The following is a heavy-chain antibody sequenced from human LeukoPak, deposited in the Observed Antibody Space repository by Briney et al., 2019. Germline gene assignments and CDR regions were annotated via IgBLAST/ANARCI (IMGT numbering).Heavy chain of an antibody. V-gene: IGHV1-8*01. CDR1: GYTFTSYD. J-gene: IGHJ6*02. CDR3: ARDRNYDILTGYYKYYYGMDV. Sequence: ASVKVSCKASGYTFTSYDINWVRQATGQGLEWMGWMNPNSGNTGYAQKFQGRVTMTRNTSISTAYMELSSLRSEDTAVYYCARDRNYDILTGYYKYYYGMDVWGQGTTVTVSS. D-gene: IGHD3-9*01. CDR2: MNPNSGNT.